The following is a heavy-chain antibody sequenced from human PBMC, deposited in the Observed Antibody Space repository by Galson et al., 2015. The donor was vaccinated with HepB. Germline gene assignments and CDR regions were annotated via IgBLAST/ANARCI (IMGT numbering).Heavy chain of an antibody. D-gene: IGHD3-3*01. V-gene: IGHV3-15*01. CDR1: GFTFSNAW. CDR3: TRRTTIFGVVET. CDR2: VKSKTDGETI. Sequence: SLRLYCAASGFTFSNAWMSWVRQAPGKGLEWVGGVKSKTDGETIGYAAPVKGRFTISRDDSKNTLYLQMDSLKIEDTAIYYCTRRTTIFGVVETWGRGTLVTASS. J-gene: IGHJ5*02.